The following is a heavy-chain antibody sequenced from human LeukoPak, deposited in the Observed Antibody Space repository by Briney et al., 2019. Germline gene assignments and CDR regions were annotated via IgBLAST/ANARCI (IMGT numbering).Heavy chain of an antibody. CDR1: GYTLTELS. V-gene: IGHV1-24*01. Sequence: ASVKVSCKVSGYTLTELSMHWVRRAPGKGLEWMGGFDPEDGETIYAQKFQGRVTMTEDTSTDTAYMELSSLRSEDTAVYYCATGGYYYDSSGNAFDIWGQGTMVTVSS. J-gene: IGHJ3*02. CDR2: FDPEDGET. D-gene: IGHD3-22*01. CDR3: ATGGYYYDSSGNAFDI.